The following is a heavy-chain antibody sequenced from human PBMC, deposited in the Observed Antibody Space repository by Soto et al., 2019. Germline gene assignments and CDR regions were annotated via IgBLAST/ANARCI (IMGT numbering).Heavy chain of an antibody. CDR2: ISSSGSTI. J-gene: IGHJ5*02. Sequence: GGSLRLSCAASGFTFGSYEMNWVRRAPGKGLEWVSYISSSGSTIYYADSVKGRFTISRDNAKNSLYLQMNSLRAEDTAVYYCARGLTLKGRWFDPWGQGTLVTVSS. CDR3: ARGLTLKGRWFDP. CDR1: GFTFGSYE. V-gene: IGHV3-48*03.